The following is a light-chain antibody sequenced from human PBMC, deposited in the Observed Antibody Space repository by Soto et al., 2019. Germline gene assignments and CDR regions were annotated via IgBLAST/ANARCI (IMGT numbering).Light chain of an antibody. CDR2: DAS. J-gene: IGKJ3*01. CDR1: QNVSTY. Sequence: EIVLTQSPATLSLSPGERATLSCRASQNVSTYLAWYQQKPGQAPRLLIYDASNRATGIPARFSGSGSVTDSVLPNTSLEPEDCAVYLCQRRTTWLTFGPGTKVDIK. CDR3: QRRTTWLT. V-gene: IGKV3-11*01.